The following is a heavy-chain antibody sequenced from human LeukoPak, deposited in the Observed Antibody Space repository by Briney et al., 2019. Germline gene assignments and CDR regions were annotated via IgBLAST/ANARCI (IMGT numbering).Heavy chain of an antibody. Sequence: GGSLRLSCAASGFTFSSYAMSWVRQAPGKGLEWVSAISGSGGSTYYADSVKGRFTISRDNSKSIAYLQMNSLKTEDTAVYYCTRERYGSAYYGYWGQGTLVTVSS. V-gene: IGHV3-23*01. CDR2: ISGSGGST. CDR1: GFTFSSYA. CDR3: TRERYGSAYYGY. J-gene: IGHJ4*02. D-gene: IGHD3-22*01.